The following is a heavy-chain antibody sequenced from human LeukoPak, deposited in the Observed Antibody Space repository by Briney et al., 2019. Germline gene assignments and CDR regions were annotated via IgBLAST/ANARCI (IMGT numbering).Heavy chain of an antibody. CDR2: FHSSGST. J-gene: IGHJ5*02. D-gene: IGHD6-13*01. CDR3: ARGVRSSWYGVADWFDP. V-gene: IGHV4-39*01. Sequence: PSGTLSLTCAVSGASINSSTYFWGWVRQPPGKGLEWVGSFHSSGSTYYSPSLKSRVTISVDTSKNQFSLKVRSVTAADTTVYYCARGVRSSWYGVADWFDPWGQGTLVTVSS. CDR1: GASINSSTYF.